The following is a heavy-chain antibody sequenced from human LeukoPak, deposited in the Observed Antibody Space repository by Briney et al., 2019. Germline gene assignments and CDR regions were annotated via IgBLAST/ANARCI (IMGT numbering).Heavy chain of an antibody. V-gene: IGHV1-18*01. Sequence: ASVKVSCKASGYTFTNYGISWVRQAPGQGREWMGWISTYSGNTNYAQKLQGRVTMTTDTSTSTAYMELSSLRSDDTAVYYCARDLNSSSWLGDYWGQGTLVTVSS. D-gene: IGHD6-13*01. CDR2: ISTYSGNT. CDR3: ARDLNSSSWLGDY. J-gene: IGHJ4*02. CDR1: GYTFTNYG.